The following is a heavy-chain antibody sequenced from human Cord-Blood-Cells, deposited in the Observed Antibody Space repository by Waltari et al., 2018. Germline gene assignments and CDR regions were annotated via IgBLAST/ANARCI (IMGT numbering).Heavy chain of an antibody. CDR2: IYYSGST. CDR3: ARRGYSGYDFDY. CDR1: VGSISSYY. J-gene: IGHJ4*02. Sequence: QAQLQESRPGLVKPSETPSLTCTVSVGSISSYYWIWLRQPPGKGLEWIGYIYYSGSTNYNPSLKSRVTISVDTSKIQFSLKLSSVTAADTAVYYCARRGYSGYDFDYWGQGTLVTVSS. D-gene: IGHD5-12*01. V-gene: IGHV4-59*08.